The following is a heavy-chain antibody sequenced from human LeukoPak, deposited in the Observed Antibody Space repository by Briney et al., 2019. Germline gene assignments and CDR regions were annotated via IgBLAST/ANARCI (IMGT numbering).Heavy chain of an antibody. CDR1: GDSIGSSSHY. CDR3: ARARSGYFGNFFDY. Sequence: PSETLSLTCTVSGDSIGSSSHYWGCIRQPPGKGLEWIGTIYYSGSSYYNPSLKSRVTMSVDTSRDQFSLRLSSVTAADTAVYYCARARSGYFGNFFDYWGQGTQVTVSS. D-gene: IGHD3-22*01. J-gene: IGHJ4*02. CDR2: IYYSGSS. V-gene: IGHV4-39*07.